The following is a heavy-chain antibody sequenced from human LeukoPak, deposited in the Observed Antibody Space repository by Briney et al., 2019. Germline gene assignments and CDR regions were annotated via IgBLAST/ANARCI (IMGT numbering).Heavy chain of an antibody. D-gene: IGHD3-10*01. CDR3: AKDPYGSGSYYFDY. V-gene: IGHV3-23*01. Sequence: PGGSLRLSCAASGFIFSSYGMSWVRQAPGKGLEWVSAISGSGGSTYYADSVKGRFTISRDNSKNTLYLQMNSLRAEDTAVYYCAKDPYGSGSYYFDYWGQGTLVTVSS. J-gene: IGHJ4*02. CDR1: GFIFSSYG. CDR2: ISGSGGST.